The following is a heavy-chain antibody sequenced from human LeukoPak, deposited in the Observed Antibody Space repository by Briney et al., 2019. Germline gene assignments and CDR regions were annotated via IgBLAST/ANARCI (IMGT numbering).Heavy chain of an antibody. D-gene: IGHD2-2*01. J-gene: IGHJ5*02. CDR3: ARGPDRYCSSTSCYPWFDP. Sequence: GASVKVSCKASGYTFTGYYMHWVRQAPGQGLEWMGRINPNSGGTNYAQKFQGRVTMTRDTSISTAYMELSRLRSDDTAVYYCARGPDRYCSSTSCYPWFDPWGQGTLVTVSS. V-gene: IGHV1-2*06. CDR2: INPNSGGT. CDR1: GYTFTGYY.